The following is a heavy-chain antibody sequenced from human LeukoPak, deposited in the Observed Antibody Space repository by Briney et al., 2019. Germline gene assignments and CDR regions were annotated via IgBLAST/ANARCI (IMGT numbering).Heavy chain of an antibody. CDR3: ARVSGYSYGSSWFDP. CDR1: GGSISSSSYY. V-gene: IGHV4-39*07. Sequence: PSETLSLTCTVSGGSISSSSYYWGWIRQPPGKGLEWIGSIYYSGSTYYNPSLKSRVTVSVDTSKNQFSLKLSSVTAADTAVYYCARVSGYSYGSSWFDPWGQGTLVTVSS. J-gene: IGHJ5*02. D-gene: IGHD5-18*01. CDR2: IYYSGST.